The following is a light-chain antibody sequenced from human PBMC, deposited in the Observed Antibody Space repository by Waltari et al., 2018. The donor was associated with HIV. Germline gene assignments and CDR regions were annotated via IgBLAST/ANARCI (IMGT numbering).Light chain of an antibody. J-gene: IGLJ2*01. Sequence: QSVLRQPPSVSGAPGQNVTIACAGTLSNLRPGFQLHWYLLFPGVAPSIVIYGTTNRPSGVTDRCSGSKSDTSASLAITGLRAEDEADYHCQSYDNTLGGVVFGGGTKLTVL. CDR3: QSYDNTLGGVV. CDR1: LSNLRPGFQ. V-gene: IGLV1-40*01. CDR2: GTT.